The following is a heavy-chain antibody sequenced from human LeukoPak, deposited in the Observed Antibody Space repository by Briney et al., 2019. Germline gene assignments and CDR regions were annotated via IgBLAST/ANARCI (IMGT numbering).Heavy chain of an antibody. CDR1: GFTFINAW. CDR3: TTGLHSITIFGVVIDY. V-gene: IGHV3-15*01. CDR2: IKSKTDGGTT. D-gene: IGHD3-3*01. Sequence: PGGSLRLSCAASGFTFINAWMSWVRQAPGKGLEWVGRIKSKTDGGTTDYAATVKGRFTISGDDSKNTLYLQMNSLKTEDTAVYYCTTGLHSITIFGVVIDYWGQGTLVTVSS. J-gene: IGHJ4*02.